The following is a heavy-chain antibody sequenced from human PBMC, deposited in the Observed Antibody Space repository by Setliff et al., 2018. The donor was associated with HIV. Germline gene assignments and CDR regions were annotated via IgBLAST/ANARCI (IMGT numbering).Heavy chain of an antibody. V-gene: IGHV4-61*09. J-gene: IGHJ4*02. Sequence: PSETLSLTCSVSGGSMSIGSYYWMWIRQPAGKGLEWIGHFYSSGGTDYNPSLKSRVTISIDTSKNKFSLSMTSVTAADTAVYYCAKGEPYGSGTVNIDSWGQGTLVTVSS. CDR1: GGSMSIGSYY. D-gene: IGHD3-10*01. CDR2: FYSSGGT. CDR3: AKGEPYGSGTVNIDS.